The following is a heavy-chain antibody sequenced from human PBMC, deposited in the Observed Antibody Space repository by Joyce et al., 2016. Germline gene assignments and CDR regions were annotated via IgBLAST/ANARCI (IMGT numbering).Heavy chain of an antibody. CDR1: GIIFSNKE. Sequence: EVQLVESGGGLVQPGGSLRLSCAASGIIFSNKEMNWVRQAPGKGLVWVSSINSDNSRIHYADSVRGRFTISRDDARNSLYLEMDYLRVDDTAIYYCTTPSCANWGQGSLVTVSS. D-gene: IGHD2-2*01. J-gene: IGHJ4*02. CDR3: TTPSCAN. CDR2: INSDNSRI. V-gene: IGHV3-48*03.